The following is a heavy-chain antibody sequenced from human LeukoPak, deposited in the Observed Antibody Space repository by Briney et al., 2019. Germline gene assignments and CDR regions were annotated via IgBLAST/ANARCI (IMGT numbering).Heavy chain of an antibody. Sequence: PGGSLRLSCAASGFAFSSYSMNWVRQAPGKGLEWVSSISSSSSYIYYADSVKGRFTISRDNAKNSLYLQMNILRAEDTAVYYCARAPYNWNDETNENWFDPWGQGTLVTVSS. J-gene: IGHJ5*02. CDR3: ARAPYNWNDETNENWFDP. V-gene: IGHV3-21*01. CDR2: ISSSSSYI. CDR1: GFAFSSYS. D-gene: IGHD1-20*01.